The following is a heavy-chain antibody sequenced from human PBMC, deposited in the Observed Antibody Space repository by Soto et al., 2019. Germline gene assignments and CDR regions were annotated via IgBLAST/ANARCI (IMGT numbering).Heavy chain of an antibody. CDR2: INLNSGDT. Sequence: ASVKVSCKTSGDTFTDSSMHWVRQAPGQGVEWMGWINLNSGDTNYAEKFRGRVTMTRDTSIITAYMELTRLKSDDTAVYYCARGLGGYDLYGPDTWGQGTLVTVSS. V-gene: IGHV1-2*02. CDR1: GDTFTDSS. CDR3: ARGLGGYDLYGPDT. D-gene: IGHD5-12*01. J-gene: IGHJ5*02.